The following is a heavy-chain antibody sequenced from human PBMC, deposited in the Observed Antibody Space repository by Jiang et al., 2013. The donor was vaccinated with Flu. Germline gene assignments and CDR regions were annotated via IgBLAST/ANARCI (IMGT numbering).Heavy chain of an antibody. CDR1: GFTFSSYS. D-gene: IGHD3-22*01. J-gene: IGHJ4*02. V-gene: IGHV3-48*02. CDR3: ARVHSSGYYVSDY. CDR2: ISRSSSTT. Sequence: VQLLESGGGLVQPGGSLRLSCAASGFTFSSYSMNWVRQAPGKGLEWVSYISRSSSTTYADSVKGRFTISRDNAENSLYLQMNSLRDEDTAVYYCARVHSSGYYVSDYWGQGTLVTVSS.